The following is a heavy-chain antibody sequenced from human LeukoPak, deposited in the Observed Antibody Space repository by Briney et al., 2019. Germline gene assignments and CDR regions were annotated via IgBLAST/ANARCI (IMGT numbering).Heavy chain of an antibody. Sequence: GGSLRLSCAASGFTFSSYGMHWVRQAPGKGLEWVAVIWYDGSNKYYADSVKGRFTISRDNSKNTLYLQMNSLRAEDTAVYYCARDPGAHYYDSSGYLDYWGQGTLVTVSS. V-gene: IGHV3-33*01. J-gene: IGHJ4*02. CDR2: IWYDGSNK. D-gene: IGHD3-22*01. CDR1: GFTFSSYG. CDR3: ARDPGAHYYDSSGYLDY.